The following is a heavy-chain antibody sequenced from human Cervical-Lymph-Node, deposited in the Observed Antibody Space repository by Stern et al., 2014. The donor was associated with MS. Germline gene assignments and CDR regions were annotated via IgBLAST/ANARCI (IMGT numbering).Heavy chain of an antibody. CDR3: ARIIRVGATASFYWDF. D-gene: IGHD1-26*01. J-gene: IGHJ4*02. V-gene: IGHV1-69*14. CDR2: ILPIVGTA. CDR1: GGTFSSYA. Sequence: QVQLVQSGAEVKKPGSSVKVSCKTSGGTFSSYAITWVRQAPGKGLEWMGRILPIVGTANYAHKFQDIVTITEETSPKHAHMEMRSLRSEDTAVYYCARIIRVGATASFYWDFWGQGTLVTVSS.